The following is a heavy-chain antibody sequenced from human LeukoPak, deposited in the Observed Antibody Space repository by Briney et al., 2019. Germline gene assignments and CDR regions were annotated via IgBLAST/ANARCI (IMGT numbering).Heavy chain of an antibody. J-gene: IGHJ4*02. V-gene: IGHV3-23*01. Sequence: GGSLRLSCTVSGFTFTSYAISWVRQAPGKGLEWLSVISGRANSAYYADSVKGRFTISRDNSQNTVSLQMNSLRAEDTAVYFCAKDMVWAHYYFDYWGQGTVVTVSS. CDR3: AKDMVWAHYYFDY. CDR2: ISGRANSA. D-gene: IGHD2-8*01. CDR1: GFTFTSYA.